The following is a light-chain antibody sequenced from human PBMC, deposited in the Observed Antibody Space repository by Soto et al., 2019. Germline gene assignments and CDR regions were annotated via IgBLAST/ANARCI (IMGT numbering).Light chain of an antibody. Sequence: QSVLTQPPSASGTPGQRVTISCFGSSSNIGRNTVNWYQQLPETAPKLLIYSNNERPSGVPDRFSGSKSGTSASLAISGLRSEDEADYYCATWDDSLNGWVFGGGTKLTVL. J-gene: IGLJ3*02. CDR1: SSNIGRNT. CDR3: ATWDDSLNGWV. V-gene: IGLV1-44*01. CDR2: SNN.